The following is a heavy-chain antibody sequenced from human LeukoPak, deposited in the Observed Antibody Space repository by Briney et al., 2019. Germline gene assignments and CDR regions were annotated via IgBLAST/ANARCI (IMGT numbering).Heavy chain of an antibody. D-gene: IGHD2-2*02. CDR1: GYSFTNYW. V-gene: IGHV5-51*01. Sequence: GESLKISCKGSGYSFTNYWIAWVRQMPGKRLEWMGIIYPGDSDTRYSPSFQGQVTIPADRSISTAYLQWSSLKASDIAMYYCARLYCSSASCYTGSSYYFDYWGQGTLVTVSS. CDR3: ARLYCSSASCYTGSSYYFDY. CDR2: IYPGDSDT. J-gene: IGHJ4*02.